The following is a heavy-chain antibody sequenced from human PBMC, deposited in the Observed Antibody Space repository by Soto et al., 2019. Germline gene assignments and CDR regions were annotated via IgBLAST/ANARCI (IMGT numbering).Heavy chain of an antibody. CDR2: IRSKSNDYAT. Sequence: GGSLRLSCAGSGFTFSGPAIHWVRQASGKGLEWVGRIRSKSNDYATSYATSVKGRFTISRDDSKNTAYLQMDRLETEDTAVYYCTVGVVVKAATDYWGQGTLVTVSS. J-gene: IGHJ4*02. V-gene: IGHV3-73*01. CDR3: TVGVVVKAATDY. D-gene: IGHD2-2*01. CDR1: GFTFSGPA.